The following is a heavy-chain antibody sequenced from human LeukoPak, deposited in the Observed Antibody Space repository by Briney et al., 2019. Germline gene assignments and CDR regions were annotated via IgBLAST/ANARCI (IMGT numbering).Heavy chain of an antibody. Sequence: SETLSLTCTVSGGSISSGSYYWSWIRQPAGKGLEWIGRIYTSGSTNYNPSLKSRVTISVDTSKTQFSLKLSSVTAADTAVYYCARGAYFDWLYRLDYWGQGTLVTVSS. V-gene: IGHV4-61*02. CDR3: ARGAYFDWLYRLDY. CDR2: IYTSGST. D-gene: IGHD3-9*01. CDR1: GGSISSGSYY. J-gene: IGHJ4*02.